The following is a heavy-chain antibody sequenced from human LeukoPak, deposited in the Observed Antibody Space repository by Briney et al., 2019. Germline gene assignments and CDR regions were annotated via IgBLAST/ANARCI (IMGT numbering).Heavy chain of an antibody. V-gene: IGHV1-2*02. CDR2: INANSGGT. D-gene: IGHD7-27*01. CDR1: GNTFTGYY. CDR3: ARDQESGASGDHGY. J-gene: IGHJ4*02. Sequence: ASVKVSCKASGNTFTGYYIHWVQQAPGQGLDWMGWINANSGGTNYAQKFQGRVTMTRDTSISTAYMELSRLTSDDTAVYYCARDQESGASGDHGYWGQGTLVTVSS.